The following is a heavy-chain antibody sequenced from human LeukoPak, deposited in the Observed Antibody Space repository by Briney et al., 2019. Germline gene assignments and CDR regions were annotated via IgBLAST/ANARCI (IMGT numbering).Heavy chain of an antibody. CDR1: GGSFRGYY. Sequence: QPSETLSLTCSVDGGSFRGYYWSWICQSPEKGLEWIGQIYHTGSTNYNPSLASRVTISLDISKSQFSLKLTSVTAADTAVYYCARDDFGVALGGVWSIGTTVTVSS. V-gene: IGHV4-34*01. CDR3: ARDDFGVALGGV. CDR2: IYHTGST. D-gene: IGHD3-3*01. J-gene: IGHJ6*04.